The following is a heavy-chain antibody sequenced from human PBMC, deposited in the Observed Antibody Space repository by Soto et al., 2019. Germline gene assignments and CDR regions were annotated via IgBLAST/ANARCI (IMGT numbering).Heavy chain of an antibody. CDR1: GYTFTTSSYG. CDR3: ARYCSGATCYHNWFDP. CDR2: ISVYNGNT. V-gene: IGHV1-18*01. D-gene: IGHD2-15*01. J-gene: IGHJ5*02. Sequence: QVQLVQSGPEVQKPGASVKVSCKASGYTFTTSSYGITWVRQAPGQGPEWMGWISVYNGNTNYAQTFQGRVTMTTDTSTSTAYLELRSLRSDDTALYYCARYCSGATCYHNWFDPWGQGTLVTVSS.